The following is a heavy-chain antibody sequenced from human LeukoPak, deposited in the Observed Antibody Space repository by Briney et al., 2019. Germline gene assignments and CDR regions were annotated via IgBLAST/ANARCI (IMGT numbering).Heavy chain of an antibody. Sequence: SETLSLTCAVYGGSFSGYYWSWIRQPPGKGLEWIGEVNHSGSTNYNPSLKSRVTISVDTSKNQFSLKLSSVTAADTAVYYCARSRLWLFYYYYMDVWGKGTTVTVSS. D-gene: IGHD5-18*01. V-gene: IGHV4-34*01. CDR1: GGSFSGYY. J-gene: IGHJ6*03. CDR3: ARSRLWLFYYYYMDV. CDR2: VNHSGST.